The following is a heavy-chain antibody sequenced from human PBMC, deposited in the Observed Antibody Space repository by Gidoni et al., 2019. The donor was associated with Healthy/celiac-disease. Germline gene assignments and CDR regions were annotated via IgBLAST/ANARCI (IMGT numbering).Heavy chain of an antibody. Sequence: EVQLLESGGGLVQPGGSLRLSCAASGFTFSSYAMSWVRQAPGKGLEWVSAISGSGGSTYSADSVKCRFTISRDNSKNTLYLQMNSLRAEDTAVYYCAKDEDIVVVPAAMFCYWGQGTLVTVSS. CDR2: ISGSGGST. D-gene: IGHD2-2*01. V-gene: IGHV3-23*01. J-gene: IGHJ4*02. CDR3: AKDEDIVVVPAAMFCY. CDR1: GFTFSSYA.